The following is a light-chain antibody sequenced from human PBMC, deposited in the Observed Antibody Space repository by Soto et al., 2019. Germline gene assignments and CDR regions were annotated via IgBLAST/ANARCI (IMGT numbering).Light chain of an antibody. J-gene: IGKJ1*01. CDR3: QQYEAVVT. V-gene: IGKV3-20*01. Sequence: EIVITQSPATPSLSPGERATLSCRASQSLTNNYFAWYQQKPGRALRLLIDGASTRATGIPDRFSGSGSGTDFTLTISRLEPEDVAVYYCQQYEAVVTFGQGTKVDIK. CDR1: QSLTNNY. CDR2: GAS.